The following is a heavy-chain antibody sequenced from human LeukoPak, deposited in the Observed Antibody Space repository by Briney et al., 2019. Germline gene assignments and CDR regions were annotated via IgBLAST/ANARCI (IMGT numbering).Heavy chain of an antibody. CDR2: MNPNSGNT. V-gene: IGHV1-8*02. CDR3: ARGAMGSWRELDY. D-gene: IGHD1-26*01. CDR1: GYTFTSYG. J-gene: IGHJ4*02. Sequence: ASVKVSCKASGYTFTSYGISWVRQAPGQGLEWMGWMNPNSGNTGYAQKFQGRVTMTRNTSISTAYMELSSLRSEDTAVYYCARGAMGSWRELDYWGQGTLVTVSS.